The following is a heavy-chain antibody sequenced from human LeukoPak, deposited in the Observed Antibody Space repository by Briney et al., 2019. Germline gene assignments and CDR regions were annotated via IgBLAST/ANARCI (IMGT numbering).Heavy chain of an antibody. CDR1: GYTFTGYY. Sequence: VASVKVSCKASGYTFTGYYMHWVRQAPGQGLEWMGWINPNSGGTNYAQKFQGWVTMTRDTSISTAYMELSRLRSDDTAVYYCARDGDQIFGVVIPSYGMDVWGQGTTVTVSS. CDR3: ARDGDQIFGVVIPSYGMDV. V-gene: IGHV1-2*04. CDR2: INPNSGGT. J-gene: IGHJ6*02. D-gene: IGHD3-3*01.